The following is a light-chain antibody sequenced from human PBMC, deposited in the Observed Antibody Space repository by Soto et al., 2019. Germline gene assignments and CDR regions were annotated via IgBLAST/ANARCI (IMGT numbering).Light chain of an antibody. CDR3: QQSYSPPPIT. J-gene: IGKJ5*01. V-gene: IGKV1-39*01. CDR2: DAS. Sequence: DIQMTHSPSSLAASVLYRVTITCQASQDISNYLNWYQQKPGKAPKLLIYDASNLETGVPSRFSGSGSGTDFTLTISTLQPEDFATYYCQQSYSPPPITFGQGTRLEI. CDR1: QDISNY.